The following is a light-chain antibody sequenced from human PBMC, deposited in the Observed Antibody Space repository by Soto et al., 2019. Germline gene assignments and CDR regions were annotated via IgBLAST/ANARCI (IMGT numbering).Light chain of an antibody. V-gene: IGKV3-11*01. Sequence: EIVLTQSQATLSLSPGERATLSCRASQSFSNSLAWYQQRPGQAPRLLIYGTSNRATGIPARFSGSGSGTDFTLTINSLEHEDFAVYYCQQCGNSWTFGQGTKVEIK. CDR1: QSFSNS. CDR2: GTS. J-gene: IGKJ1*01. CDR3: QQCGNSWT.